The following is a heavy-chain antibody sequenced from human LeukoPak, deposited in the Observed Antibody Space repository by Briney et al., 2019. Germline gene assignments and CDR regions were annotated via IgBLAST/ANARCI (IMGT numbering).Heavy chain of an antibody. CDR2: INPSGGST. CDR1: GYTFTSYY. J-gene: IGHJ5*02. V-gene: IGHV1-46*01. D-gene: IGHD2-2*01. CDR3: ARESGRGVDCSSTSCYGGNWFDP. Sequence: GASVKVSCKASGYTFTSYYMHWVRQAPGQGLEWMGIINPSGGSTSYAQKFQGRVTMTRDTSTSTVYMELSSLRSEDTAVYYCARESGRGVDCSSTSCYGGNWFDPWGQGTLVTVSS.